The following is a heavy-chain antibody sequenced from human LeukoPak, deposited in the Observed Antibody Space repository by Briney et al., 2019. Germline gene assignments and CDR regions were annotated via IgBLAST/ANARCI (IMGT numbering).Heavy chain of an antibody. Sequence: GGSLRLSCAASGFIFSNYWLSWVRQAPGKGLEWVANIQPDGGAKYYVDSVKGRFTISRDNAKNSLYLQMNSLRAEDTAVYYCARDFSEYYDYVWGSYRSVRGFDYWGQGTLVTVSS. CDR2: IQPDGGAK. CDR1: GFIFSNYW. V-gene: IGHV3-7*01. D-gene: IGHD3-16*02. J-gene: IGHJ4*02. CDR3: ARDFSEYYDYVWGSYRSVRGFDY.